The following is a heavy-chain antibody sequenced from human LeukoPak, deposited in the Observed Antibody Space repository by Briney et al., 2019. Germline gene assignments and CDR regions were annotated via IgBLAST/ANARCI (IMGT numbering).Heavy chain of an antibody. J-gene: IGHJ3*02. V-gene: IGHV4-4*07. CDR2: IYTSGST. Sequence: SETLSLTCTVSGGSISSYYWSWIRQPAGKGLEWIGRIYTSGSTNYNPSLKSRVTMSVDTSKNQFSLKLSSVTAADTAVYYCVREGDDFWSGYPGFDAFDIWGQGTMVTVSS. D-gene: IGHD3-3*01. CDR1: GGSISSYY. CDR3: VREGDDFWSGYPGFDAFDI.